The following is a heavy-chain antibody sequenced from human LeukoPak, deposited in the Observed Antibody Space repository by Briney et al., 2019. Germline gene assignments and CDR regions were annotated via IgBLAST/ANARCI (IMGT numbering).Heavy chain of an antibody. V-gene: IGHV3-53*01. CDR1: GFTFSNAW. Sequence: GGSLRLSCAASGFTFSNAWMSWVRQAPGKGLEWVSLIYSGGSASYADSVKGRFTISRDNSKNTLFLEMNSLRAEDTAVYYCARRGDGGRAFDIWGQGTMVTVSS. J-gene: IGHJ3*02. CDR2: IYSGGSA. CDR3: ARRGDGGRAFDI. D-gene: IGHD5-24*01.